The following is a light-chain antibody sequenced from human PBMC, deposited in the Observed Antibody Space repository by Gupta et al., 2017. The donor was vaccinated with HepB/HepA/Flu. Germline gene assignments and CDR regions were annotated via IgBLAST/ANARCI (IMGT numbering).Light chain of an antibody. V-gene: IGKV3-15*01. J-gene: IGKJ1*01. Sequence: EIVMTQSPATLSVSPGERATLSCRASQSISSNLAWYQQKPGQAPRLLMYEASIRATGIPARFSGSGYGTEFTLTISSRQSEDFAVYYCQQYHNWPPWTFGQGTKVEIK. CDR2: EAS. CDR3: QQYHNWPPWT. CDR1: QSISSN.